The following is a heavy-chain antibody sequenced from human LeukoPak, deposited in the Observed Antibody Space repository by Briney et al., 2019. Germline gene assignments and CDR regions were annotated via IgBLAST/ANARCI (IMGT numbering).Heavy chain of an antibody. CDR2: IYYSGST. V-gene: IGHV4-39*07. CDR1: GASISSSSHY. J-gene: IGHJ5*02. D-gene: IGHD3-16*01. CDR3: ARDHYYDGRGRFDP. Sequence: SETLSLTCTVSGASISSSSHYWDWIRQPPGKGLEWIGTIYYSGSTYYNPSLESRVTISVDTSKNQFSLRLNSVTAADTALYFCARDHYYDGRGRFDPWGQGTLVTVSS.